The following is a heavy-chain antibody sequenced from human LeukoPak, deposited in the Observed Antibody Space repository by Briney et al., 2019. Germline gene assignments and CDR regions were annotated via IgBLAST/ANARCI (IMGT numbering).Heavy chain of an antibody. CDR2: ISSSSSYI. CDR1: GFTFSSYS. CDR3: AAISGSYYYGMDV. V-gene: IGHV3-21*04. J-gene: IGHJ6*02. D-gene: IGHD1-26*01. Sequence: GRSLRLSCAASGFTFSSYSMNWVRQAPGKGLEWVSSISSSSSYIYYADSVKGRFTISRDNAKNSLYLQMNSLRSEDTAVYYCAAISGSYYYGMDVWGQGTTVTVSS.